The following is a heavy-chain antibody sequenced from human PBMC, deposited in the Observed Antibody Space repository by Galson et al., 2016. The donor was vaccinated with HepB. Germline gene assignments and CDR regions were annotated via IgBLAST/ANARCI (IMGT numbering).Heavy chain of an antibody. CDR2: VDPYGGGT. J-gene: IGHJ5*02. CDR1: GYTFTDDY. Sequence: SVKVSCKASGYTFTDDYIHWVRQAPGQGLEWLGWVDPYGGGTNFAQKFRGRVTMTRDTTISTVYMELSRLKSGDTAVYYCARGVNYGDYLGHWFDPWGQGTLVTVSS. D-gene: IGHD4-17*01. V-gene: IGHV1-2*02. CDR3: ARGVNYGDYLGHWFDP.